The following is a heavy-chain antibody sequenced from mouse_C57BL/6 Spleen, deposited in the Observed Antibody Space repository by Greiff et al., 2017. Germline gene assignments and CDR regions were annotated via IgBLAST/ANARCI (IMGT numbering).Heavy chain of an antibody. J-gene: IGHJ3*01. V-gene: IGHV3-6*01. CDR3: ARDDSGYYPFAY. Sequence: EVKLVESGPGLVKPSQSLSLTCSATGYSITSGYYWYWIRQFPGNKLEWMGYIRNDGSNNYNPSLKNRIAITRDPSKNQYFLKLNSVTTEVTATDYCARDDSGYYPFAYWGQGTLVTVSA. D-gene: IGHD2-3*01. CDR1: GYSITSGYY. CDR2: IRNDGSN.